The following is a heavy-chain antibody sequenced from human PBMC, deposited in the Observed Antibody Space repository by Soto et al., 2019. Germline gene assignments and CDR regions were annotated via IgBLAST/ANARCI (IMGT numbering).Heavy chain of an antibody. J-gene: IGHJ6*02. CDR3: AKESRSVEVSASRVYGMDV. CDR2: FNPSGGGT. Sequence: GASVKVSCKASGDTYTSHYIHWVRQAPGQGLGWMGTFNPSGGGTFYAQKFQGRVTMTGDTSTSTVYMEMSSLRAENTAVYYCAKESRSVEVSASRVYGMDVWGQGTTVTVSS. V-gene: IGHV1-46*01. D-gene: IGHD2-2*01. CDR1: GDTYTSHY.